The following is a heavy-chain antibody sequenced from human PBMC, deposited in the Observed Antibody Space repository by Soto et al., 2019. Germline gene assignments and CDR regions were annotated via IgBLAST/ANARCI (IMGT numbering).Heavy chain of an antibody. V-gene: IGHV3-23*01. CDR3: AKAGGSGSHAEHHFDS. Sequence: GGSLRLSCAASGFSFNTHAMNWVRQAPGKGLEWVSGISDDGGFRYYADSAKGRFTISRDNSKNTVYLQMTGLRADDTAVYYCAKAGGSGSHAEHHFDSWGQGTLVTVSS. D-gene: IGHD3-10*01. J-gene: IGHJ4*02. CDR2: ISDDGGFR. CDR1: GFSFNTHA.